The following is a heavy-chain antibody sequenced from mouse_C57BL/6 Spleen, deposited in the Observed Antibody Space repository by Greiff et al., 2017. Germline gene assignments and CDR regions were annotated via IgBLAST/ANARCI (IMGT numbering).Heavy chain of an antibody. CDR1: GYTFTGYW. J-gene: IGHJ2*01. Sequence: QVQLKESGAELMKPGASVKLSCKATGYTFTGYWIEWVKQRPGHGLEWIGEILPGSGSTNYNEKFKGKATFTADTSSNTAYMQLSSLTTEDSAIYYCARGAPITTVVAPNVDYWGQGTTLTVSS. V-gene: IGHV1-9*01. CDR3: ARGAPITTVVAPNVDY. D-gene: IGHD1-1*01. CDR2: ILPGSGST.